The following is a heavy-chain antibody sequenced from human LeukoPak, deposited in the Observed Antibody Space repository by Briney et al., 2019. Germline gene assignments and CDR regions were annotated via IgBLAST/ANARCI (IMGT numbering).Heavy chain of an antibody. CDR2: ISGSGGST. CDR1: GFTFSSYA. CDR3: ATSPYCTNGVCYTRYYFDY. D-gene: IGHD2-8*01. V-gene: IGHV3-23*01. J-gene: IGHJ4*02. Sequence: GGSLRLSCAASGFTFSSYAMSWVRQAPGKGLEWVSAISGSGGSTYYADSVKGRFTISRDNSKNTLYLQMNSLRAEDTAVYYCATSPYCTNGVCYTRYYFDYWGQGTLVTVSS.